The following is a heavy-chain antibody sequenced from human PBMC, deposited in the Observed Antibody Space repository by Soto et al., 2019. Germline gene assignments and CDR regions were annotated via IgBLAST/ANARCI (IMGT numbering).Heavy chain of an antibody. CDR1: GYTFTSYG. D-gene: IGHD2-15*01. CDR2: ISAYNGNT. V-gene: IGHV1-18*01. CDR3: ARAGHYCRGGSCYPSHNWFYP. J-gene: IGHJ5*02. Sequence: ASVKVSCKASGYTFTSYGISWVRQAPGQGLEWMGWISAYNGNTNYAQKLQGRVTMTTDTSTSTAYMELRSLRSDDTAVYYCARAGHYCRGGSCYPSHNWFYPWGQGSLVPVAS.